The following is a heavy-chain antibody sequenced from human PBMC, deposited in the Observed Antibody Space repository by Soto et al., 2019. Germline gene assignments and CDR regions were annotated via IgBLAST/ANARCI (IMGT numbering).Heavy chain of an antibody. J-gene: IGHJ4*02. CDR2: IYPGDSDT. CDR3: ARLVSITMIVDSAPFDY. V-gene: IGHV5-51*01. D-gene: IGHD3-22*01. Sequence: PGESLKICCKGSGYSFTSYWIGWVRQMPGKGLEWMGIIYPGDSDTRYSPSFQGQVTISADKSISTAYLQWSSLKASDTAMYYCARLVSITMIVDSAPFDYWGQGTLVTVSS. CDR1: GYSFTSYW.